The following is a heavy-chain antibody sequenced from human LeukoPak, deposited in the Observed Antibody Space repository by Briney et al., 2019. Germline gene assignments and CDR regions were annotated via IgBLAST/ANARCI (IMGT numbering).Heavy chain of an antibody. D-gene: IGHD3-22*01. J-gene: IGHJ4*02. CDR1: GYTFTSYD. V-gene: IGHV1-8*01. Sequence: ASVKVSCMASGYTFTSYDINWVRQATGQGLEWMGWMNPNSGNTGYAQKFQGRVTMTRNTSISTAYMELSSLRSEDTAVYYCARVATPWFYYYDSSGYYYYFDYWGQGTLVTVSS. CDR3: ARVATPWFYYYDSSGYYYYFDY. CDR2: MNPNSGNT.